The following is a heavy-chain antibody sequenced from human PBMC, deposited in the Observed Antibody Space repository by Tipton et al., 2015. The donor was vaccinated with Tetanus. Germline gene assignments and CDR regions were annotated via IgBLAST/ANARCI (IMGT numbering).Heavy chain of an antibody. CDR1: GDSISSGGYY. CDR3: PRSYYDLLTGNYIPYYFDY. V-gene: IGHV4-31*03. D-gene: IGHD3-9*01. CDR2: IYSSGTT. J-gene: IGHJ4*02. Sequence: TLSLTCSVSGDSISSGGYYWSWIRQHPGKGLEWIGYIYSSGTTNYNPSLRSRVTMSVDTSKNQFSLELTSVTAADTAVYYCPRSYYDLLTGNYIPYYFDYWGRGSLVTVSS.